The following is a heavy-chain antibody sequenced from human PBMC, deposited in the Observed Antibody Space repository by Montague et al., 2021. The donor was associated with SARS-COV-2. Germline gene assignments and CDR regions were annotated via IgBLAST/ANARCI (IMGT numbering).Heavy chain of an antibody. V-gene: IGHV4-34*01. D-gene: IGHD3-22*01. CDR3: ARCRQHINMVVVVVTGGAYLFDF. J-gene: IGHJ4*02. Sequence: SETLSLTCAVYDGTFSDYSWTWIRQPNGTGRDRIGEIYQRGSTFXKPLLETRITSAVDTSENLFSLKMSSVTAADTAVYYCARCRQHINMVVVVVTGGAYLFDFWGKVTLVAV. CDR1: DGTFSDYS. CDR2: IYQRGST.